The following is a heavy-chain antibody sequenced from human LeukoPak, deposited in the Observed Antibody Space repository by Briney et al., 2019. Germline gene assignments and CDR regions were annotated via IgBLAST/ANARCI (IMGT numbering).Heavy chain of an antibody. D-gene: IGHD3-22*01. CDR2: ISSSSSTI. CDR1: GFTFSSYE. Sequence: GGSLRLSCAASGFTFSSYEMNWVRQAPGKGLEWVSYISSSSSTIYYADSVKGRFTISRDNAKNSLYLQLNSLRAEDTAVYYCARVLHKRNYDSSDYYASWGQGTLVTVSS. V-gene: IGHV3-48*01. CDR3: ARVLHKRNYDSSDYYAS. J-gene: IGHJ5*02.